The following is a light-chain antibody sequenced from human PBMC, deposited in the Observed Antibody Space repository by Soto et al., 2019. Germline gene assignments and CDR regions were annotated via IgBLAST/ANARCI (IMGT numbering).Light chain of an antibody. CDR1: QDINTY. Sequence: DIQMTQSPSSLSASVGDRVTITCQASQDINTYLNWYQQKPGKAPKLLIYDASKLETGVPSRFSGGGSGTDFTLTVTRLQHEDIATYFCQHYDNLLLTFGGGTKVEL. V-gene: IGKV1-33*01. CDR3: QHYDNLLLT. J-gene: IGKJ4*01. CDR2: DAS.